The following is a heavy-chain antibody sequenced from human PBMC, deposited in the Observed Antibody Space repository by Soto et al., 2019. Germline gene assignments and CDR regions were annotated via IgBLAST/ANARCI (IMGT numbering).Heavy chain of an antibody. J-gene: IGHJ4*02. CDR2: IYYGGNT. CDR1: GGSISSFY. D-gene: IGHD3-22*01. CDR3: ARQSHANYDSSGYYPY. Sequence: QMQLQESGPGLVKSSETLSLTCTVSGGSISSFYWSWIRQSPGKGLEWVGYIYYGGNTKYNPSLESRVTISVDTSKNQFSLKLSSVTAADTAVYYCARQSHANYDSSGYYPYWGQGMLVPVSS. V-gene: IGHV4-59*01.